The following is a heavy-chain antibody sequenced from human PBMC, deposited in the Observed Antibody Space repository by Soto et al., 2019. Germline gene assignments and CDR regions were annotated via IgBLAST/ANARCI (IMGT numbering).Heavy chain of an antibody. CDR3: ARGGGGERLWLVPTYYFDY. CDR2: INAGNGNT. Sequence: GASVKVSWKASGYTFTNYGMHWVRPAPGQKLECMGWINAGNGNTKYSQKFQGRVTITRDTSASTAYMELSSLRSEDTAVYYCARGGGGERLWLVPTYYFDYWGQGTLVTVSS. CDR1: GYTFTNYG. D-gene: IGHD6-19*01. V-gene: IGHV1-3*01. J-gene: IGHJ4*02.